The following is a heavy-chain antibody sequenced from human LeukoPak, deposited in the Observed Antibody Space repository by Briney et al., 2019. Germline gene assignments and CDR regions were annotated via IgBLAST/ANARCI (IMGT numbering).Heavy chain of an antibody. D-gene: IGHD3-10*01. Sequence: SETLSLTCTVSGGSISSYYWSWIRQPPGKGLEWIGYIYYSGSTNYNPSLKSRVTISVDTSKNQFSLKLSSVTAADTAVYYCARAGAKRALDYWGQGTLVTVSS. CDR1: GGSISSYY. J-gene: IGHJ4*02. CDR2: IYYSGST. V-gene: IGHV4-59*01. CDR3: ARAGAKRALDY.